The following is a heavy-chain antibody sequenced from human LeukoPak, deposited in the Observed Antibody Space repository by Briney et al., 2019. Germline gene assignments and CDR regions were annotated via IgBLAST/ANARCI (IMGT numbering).Heavy chain of an antibody. CDR3: ARGVDGYNYY. CDR1: GGSISSYY. J-gene: IGHJ4*02. CDR2: IYYSGST. V-gene: IGHV4-59*01. Sequence: SETLSPTCTVSGGSISSYYWSWIRQPPGKGLEWIGYIYYSGSTNYNPSLKSRVTISVDTSKNQFSLKLSSVTAADTAVYYCARGVDGYNYYWGQGTLVTVS. D-gene: IGHD5-24*01.